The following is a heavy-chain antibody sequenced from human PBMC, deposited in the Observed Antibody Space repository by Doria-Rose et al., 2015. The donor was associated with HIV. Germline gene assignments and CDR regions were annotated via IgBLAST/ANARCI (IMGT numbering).Heavy chain of an antibody. Sequence: ESGPVLVKPTETLTLICTVSGVSLSSPGMGVSWIRQPPGKALEWLANIFSDDERSYKPSLKSRLTISRGTSKSQVVLTMTDMDPVDTATYYCARIKSSRWYHKYYFDFWVQGTLVIVSA. CDR3: ARIKSSRWYHKYYFDF. CDR2: IFSDDER. CDR1: GVSLSSPGMG. D-gene: IGHD6-13*01. J-gene: IGHJ4*02. V-gene: IGHV2-26*01.